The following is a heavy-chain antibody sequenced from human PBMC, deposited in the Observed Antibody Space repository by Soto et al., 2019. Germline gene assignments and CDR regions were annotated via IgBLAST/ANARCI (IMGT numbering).Heavy chain of an antibody. J-gene: IGHJ1*01. V-gene: IGHV3-30-3*01. CDR1: GFTFSSYA. CDR2: ISYDGSNK. CDR3: AREGFYTQYFQH. Sequence: QVQLVESGGGVVQPGRSLRLSCAASGFTFSSYAMHWVRQAPGKWLEWVAVISYDGSNKYYADSVKGRFTISRDNSKNTRYLQLNSLRAAGTAVYYCAREGFYTQYFQHWGQGTLVTVSS. D-gene: IGHD2-2*02.